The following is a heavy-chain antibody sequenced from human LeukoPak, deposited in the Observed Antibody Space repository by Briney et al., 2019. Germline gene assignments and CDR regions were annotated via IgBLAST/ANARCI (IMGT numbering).Heavy chain of an antibody. CDR2: ISSTSYYI. CDR3: ARDSGYN. J-gene: IGHJ4*02. V-gene: IGHV3-21*01. D-gene: IGHD5-12*01. Sequence: GGSLRLSCAASGFTFSIYSMSWVRQAPGKGLEWVSSISSTSYYIYYADSVKGRFTISRDDAKNSLFLQMNSLRAEDTAVYFCARDSGYNWGQGTLVTVSS. CDR1: GFTFSIYS.